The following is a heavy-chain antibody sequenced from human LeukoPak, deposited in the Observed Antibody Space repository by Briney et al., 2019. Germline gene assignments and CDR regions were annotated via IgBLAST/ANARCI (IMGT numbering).Heavy chain of an antibody. CDR3: ARGSMGYFDY. CDR1: GFTFSSYA. CDR2: ISYDGSNK. D-gene: IGHD6-6*01. Sequence: GGSLRLYCAASGFTFSSYAMHWVRQAPGKGLEWVAVISYDGSNKYYADSVKGRFTISRDNSKNTLYLQMNSLRAEDTAVYYCARGSMGYFDYWGQGTLVTVSS. J-gene: IGHJ4*02. V-gene: IGHV3-30*04.